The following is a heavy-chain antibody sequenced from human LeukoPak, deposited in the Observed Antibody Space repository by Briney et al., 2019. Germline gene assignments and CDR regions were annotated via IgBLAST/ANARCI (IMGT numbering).Heavy chain of an antibody. J-gene: IGHJ4*02. Sequence: PSETLSLTCTVSGGSISSYYWSWIRQPPGKGLVGIGYIYYRGATNYNPSLKSRVTISLDTSKNQFSLKLSSVTAADTAVYYCARLYNWNNRYFDYWGQGTLVTVSS. V-gene: IGHV4-59*01. CDR1: GGSISSYY. D-gene: IGHD1/OR15-1a*01. CDR2: IYYRGAT. CDR3: ARLYNWNNRYFDY.